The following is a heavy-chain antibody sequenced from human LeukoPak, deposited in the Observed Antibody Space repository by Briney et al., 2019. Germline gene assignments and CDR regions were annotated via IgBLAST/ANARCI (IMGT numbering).Heavy chain of an antibody. V-gene: IGHV1-2*02. J-gene: IGHJ4*02. Sequence: ASVKVSCKASGYTFTGYYMHWVRQAPGQGLEWMGWIYPNSGATKYAQKFQGRVTMTRNTSISTAYMELSSLRSEDTAVYYCARDVGANSFDYWGQGTLVTVSS. CDR3: ARDVGANSFDY. CDR1: GYTFTGYY. D-gene: IGHD1-26*01. CDR2: IYPNSGAT.